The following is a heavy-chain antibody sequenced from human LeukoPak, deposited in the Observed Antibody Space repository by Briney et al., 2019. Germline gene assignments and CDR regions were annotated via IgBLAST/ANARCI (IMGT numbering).Heavy chain of an antibody. J-gene: IGHJ3*02. Sequence: PSETLSLTCAVYGGSFSGYYWSWIRQPPGKGLEWIGEINHSGSTNYNPSLLSRVNMSVDTSNNQFSLQLTSVTAADTAMYYCARDIRVKTYFSTSGNSRRHAFDIWGQGATVTVSS. CDR1: GGSFSGYY. D-gene: IGHD2/OR15-2a*01. CDR2: INHSGST. V-gene: IGHV4-34*01. CDR3: ARDIRVKTYFSTSGNSRRHAFDI.